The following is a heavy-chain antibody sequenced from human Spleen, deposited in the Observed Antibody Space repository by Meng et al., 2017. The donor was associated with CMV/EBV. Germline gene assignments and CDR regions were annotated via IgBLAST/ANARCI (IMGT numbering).Heavy chain of an antibody. V-gene: IGHV3-23*03. J-gene: IGHJ4*02. CDR1: GFTFSSYA. D-gene: IGHD3-16*01. CDR3: AKDGRFGGLIFVDY. Sequence: GESLKISCAASGFTFSSYAMSWVRQAPGKGLEWVSVIYSGGSSTYYADSVKGRFTISRDNSKNTVDLQMNSLRAEDTAVYYCAKDGRFGGLIFVDYWGQGTLVTVSS. CDR2: IYSGGSST.